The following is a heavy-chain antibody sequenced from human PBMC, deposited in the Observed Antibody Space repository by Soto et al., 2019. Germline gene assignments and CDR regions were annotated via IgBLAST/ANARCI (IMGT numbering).Heavy chain of an antibody. CDR1: GGSISSYY. Sequence: QVQLQESGPGLVKPSETLSLTCTVSGGSISSYYWSWIRQPPWKGLEWIGYIYYSGSTNYNPSLKSRVTISVDTSKNQFSLKLSSVTAADTAVYYCARQAYSGSYSRGGFDYWGQGTLVTVSS. D-gene: IGHD1-26*01. J-gene: IGHJ4*02. CDR3: ARQAYSGSYSRGGFDY. CDR2: IYYSGST. V-gene: IGHV4-59*08.